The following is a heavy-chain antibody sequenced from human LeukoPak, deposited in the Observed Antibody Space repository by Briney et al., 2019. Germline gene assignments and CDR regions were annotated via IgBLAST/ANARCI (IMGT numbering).Heavy chain of an antibody. CDR3: ARETILAVAGDF. V-gene: IGHV3-48*01. D-gene: IGHD6-19*01. J-gene: IGHJ4*02. CDR1: GFIFNRNN. Sequence: GGSLRLSCAASGFIFNRNNMNWVRQAPGKGLEWVSYISSTSITMYYADSVKGRFTISRDNAKNSLYLQMNSLRADDTAVYYCARETILAVAGDFWGQGTLVTVSS. CDR2: ISSTSITM.